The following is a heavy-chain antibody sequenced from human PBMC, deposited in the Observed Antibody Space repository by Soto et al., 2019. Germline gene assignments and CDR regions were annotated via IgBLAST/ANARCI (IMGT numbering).Heavy chain of an antibody. D-gene: IGHD3-3*01. CDR3: HYSLGPSPAFGVVRDF. V-gene: IGHV4-34*01. J-gene: IGHJ4*02. CDR2: INHSGST. Sequence: SETLSLTCAVYGGSFRIYYWSWVRQPPGKGLEWIGEINHSGSTDYNPSLKSRVTVSVDTSKNLLSLKLNSVTAADTAVYFCHYSLGPSPAFGVVRDFWGQGTLVTVSS. CDR1: GGSFRIYY.